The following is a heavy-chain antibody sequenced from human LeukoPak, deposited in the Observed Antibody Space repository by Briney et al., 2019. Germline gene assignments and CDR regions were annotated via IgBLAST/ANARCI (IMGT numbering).Heavy chain of an antibody. Sequence: ASVKVSCKASGYTFTSYAIHWVRQAPGQGLEWMGWISAYNGNTNYAQKLQGRVTMTTDTSTSTAYMELRSLRSDDTAVYYCARDFDPREDGSTGAFDIWGQGTMVTVSS. D-gene: IGHD3-9*01. CDR3: ARDFDPREDGSTGAFDI. V-gene: IGHV1-18*01. CDR1: GYTFTSYA. J-gene: IGHJ3*02. CDR2: ISAYNGNT.